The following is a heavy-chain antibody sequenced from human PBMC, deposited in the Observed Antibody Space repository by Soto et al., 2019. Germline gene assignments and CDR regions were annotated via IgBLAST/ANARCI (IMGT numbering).Heavy chain of an antibody. CDR3: AKDRVDHNSVWDPFDI. Sequence: EVQLLESGGGLVQPGGSLRLSCAASGFTFSMYAMSWVRQTPGKGLEWVSGIGGGDHDTYYTDSVKGRFTISRDNSKNTMSLQMNSLRVEDTAVYYCAKDRVDHNSVWDPFDIWGQGTMVTVSS. D-gene: IGHD1-20*01. CDR1: GFTFSMYA. CDR2: IGGGDHDT. J-gene: IGHJ3*02. V-gene: IGHV3-23*01.